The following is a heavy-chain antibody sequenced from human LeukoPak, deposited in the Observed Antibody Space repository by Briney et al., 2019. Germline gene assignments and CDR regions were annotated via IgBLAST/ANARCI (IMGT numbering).Heavy chain of an antibody. CDR3: AKLAGTTKYYYYGMDV. Sequence: PGGSLRLSCAAFGFTFSSYGMHWVRQAPGKGLEWVAVISYDGSNKYYADSVKGRFTISRDNSKNTLYLQMNSLRAEDTAVYYCAKLAGTTKYYYYGMDVWGQGTTVTVSS. CDR2: ISYDGSNK. D-gene: IGHD1-7*01. CDR1: GFTFSSYG. V-gene: IGHV3-30*18. J-gene: IGHJ6*02.